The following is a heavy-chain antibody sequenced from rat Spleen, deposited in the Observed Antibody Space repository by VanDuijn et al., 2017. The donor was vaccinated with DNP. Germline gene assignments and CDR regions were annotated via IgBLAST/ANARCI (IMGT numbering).Heavy chain of an antibody. CDR3: TRGVTIAAISTFDY. V-gene: IGHV5-31*01. Sequence: EVQLVESGGGLVQPGRSLKLSCVASGFTVNNYWMTWIRQAPGKGLEWVASNSNTGGSTYYPDSVKGRFTISRDNAKSTLYLQMNSLRSEDTATYYCTRGVTIAAISTFDYWGQGVMVTVSS. D-gene: IGHD1-2*01. CDR1: GFTVNNYW. CDR2: NSNTGGST. J-gene: IGHJ2*01.